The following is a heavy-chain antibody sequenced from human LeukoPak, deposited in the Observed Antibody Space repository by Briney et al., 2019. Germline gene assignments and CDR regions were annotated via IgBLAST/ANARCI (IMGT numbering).Heavy chain of an antibody. CDR3: ARDAVTGTPAFDI. V-gene: IGHV4-59*01. Sequence: PSETLSLTCTVSGGSITGYYWSWIRQPPGKGLEWIGYTHYSGSTNYNPSLMSRVTISVDTSKNQFSLKLTSVTAADTAVYYCARDAVTGTPAFDIWGQGTMVTVSS. CDR1: GGSITGYY. CDR2: THYSGST. J-gene: IGHJ3*02. D-gene: IGHD1-14*01.